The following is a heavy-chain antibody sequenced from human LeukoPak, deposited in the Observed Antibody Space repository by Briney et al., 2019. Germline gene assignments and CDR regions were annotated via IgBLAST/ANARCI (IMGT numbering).Heavy chain of an antibody. CDR1: GGSISNY. V-gene: IGHV4-59*01. D-gene: IGHD3-22*01. CDR2: IYYSGST. J-gene: IGHJ5*02. CDR3: ARSYYDRSGYYNPTWFDP. Sequence: SETLSLTCTVSGGSISNYWSWIRQPPGKGLEWTGYIYYSGSTNYNPSLKSRVTISVDTSKNQFSLKLSSVTAADTAVYYCARSYYDRSGYYNPTWFDPWGQGTLVTVSS.